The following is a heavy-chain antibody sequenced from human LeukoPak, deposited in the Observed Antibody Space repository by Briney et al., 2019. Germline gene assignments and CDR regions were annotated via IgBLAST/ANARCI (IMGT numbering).Heavy chain of an antibody. CDR3: ARGTMVRGVILH. J-gene: IGHJ4*02. CDR2: INHSGST. CDR1: GGSFSGCY. Sequence: SETLSLTCAVYGGSFSGCYWSWIRQPPGKGLEWIGEINHSGSTNDNPSLKSRVTISVDTSKNQFSLKLSSVTAADTAVYYCARGTMVRGVILHWGQGTLVTVSS. D-gene: IGHD3-10*01. V-gene: IGHV4-34*01.